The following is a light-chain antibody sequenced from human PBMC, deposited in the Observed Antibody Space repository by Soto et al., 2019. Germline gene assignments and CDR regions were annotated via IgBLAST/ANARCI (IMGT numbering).Light chain of an antibody. CDR3: QTWGTGIQV. CDR1: SGHSSYD. Sequence: QLVLTQSPSASASLGASVKRTCTLSSGHSSYDIAWHQQQPEKGPRYLMKLNSDGSHSKGDGIPDRFSGSSSGAERYLTISSLQSEDEADYYCQTWGTGIQVFGGGTKVTVL. V-gene: IGLV4-69*01. J-gene: IGLJ2*01. CDR2: LNSDGSH.